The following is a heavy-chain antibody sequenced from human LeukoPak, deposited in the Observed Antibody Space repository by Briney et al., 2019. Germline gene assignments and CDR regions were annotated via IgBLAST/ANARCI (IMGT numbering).Heavy chain of an antibody. D-gene: IGHD3-22*01. CDR2: IYYSGST. CDR1: GGSINSYY. Sequence: PSETLSLTCTVSGGSINSYYWSWIRQPPGKGLEWIGYIYYSGSTNYNPSLKSRVTISVDTSKNQFSLKLSSVTAADTAVYYCARDYYDSSGYSLHDAFDIWGQGTMVTVPS. V-gene: IGHV4-59*01. J-gene: IGHJ3*02. CDR3: ARDYYDSSGYSLHDAFDI.